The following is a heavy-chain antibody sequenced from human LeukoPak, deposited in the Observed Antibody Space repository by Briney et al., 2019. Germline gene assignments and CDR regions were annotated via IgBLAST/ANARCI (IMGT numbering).Heavy chain of an antibody. D-gene: IGHD3-22*01. CDR2: ISGSGGST. V-gene: IGHV3-23*01. CDR3: AKSTSSYVGYFTYYYDSSGYINHLDY. CDR1: GFTFSSYA. J-gene: IGHJ4*02. Sequence: QPGGSLRLSCAASGFTFSSYAMSWVRQAPGKGLEWVSAISGSGGSTYYADSVKGRFTISRDNSKNTLYLQMNSLRAEDTAVYYCAKSTSSYVGYFTYYYDSSGYINHLDYWGQGTLVTVSS.